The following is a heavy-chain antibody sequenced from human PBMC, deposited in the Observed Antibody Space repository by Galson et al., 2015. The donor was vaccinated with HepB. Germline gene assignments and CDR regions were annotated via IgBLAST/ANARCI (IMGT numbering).Heavy chain of an antibody. CDR2: ISYDGSNK. J-gene: IGHJ3*02. Sequence: SLRLSCAASGFTFSSYAMHWVRQAPGKGLEWVAVISYDGSNKYYADSVKGRFTISRDNSKNTLYLQMNSLRAEDTAVYYCARDLEDSSGYYYVNAFDIWGQGTMVTVSP. D-gene: IGHD3-22*01. CDR3: ARDLEDSSGYYYVNAFDI. CDR1: GFTFSSYA. V-gene: IGHV3-30*04.